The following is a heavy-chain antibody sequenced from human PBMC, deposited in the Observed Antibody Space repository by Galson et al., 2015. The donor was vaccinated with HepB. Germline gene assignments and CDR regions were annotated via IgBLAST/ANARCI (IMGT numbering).Heavy chain of an antibody. D-gene: IGHD2-21*01. Sequence: SVKVSCKASGGTFSSYAISWVRQAPGQGLEWMGGIIPIFGTANYAQKFQGRVTITADESTSTAYMELSSLRSEDTAVYYCARGGPCGGDCYSQYFQHWGQGTLVTVSS. V-gene: IGHV1-69*13. CDR2: IIPIFGTA. CDR1: GGTFSSYA. J-gene: IGHJ1*01. CDR3: ARGGPCGGDCYSQYFQH.